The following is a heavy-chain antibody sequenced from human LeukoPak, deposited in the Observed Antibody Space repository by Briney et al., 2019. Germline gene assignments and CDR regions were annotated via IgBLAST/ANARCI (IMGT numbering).Heavy chain of an antibody. D-gene: IGHD5/OR15-5a*01. Sequence: GGSLTLSCAASGFTFSSYWMHWVRQAPGKGLVWVSLIKSDESSTSYGESANGRFTSYSENAKTTPYLQTNSLRAEDTAVYYCARESPLSTDYWGQGTLVTVSS. J-gene: IGHJ4*02. CDR3: ARESPLSTDY. CDR1: GFTFSSYW. CDR2: IKSDESST. V-gene: IGHV3-74*01.